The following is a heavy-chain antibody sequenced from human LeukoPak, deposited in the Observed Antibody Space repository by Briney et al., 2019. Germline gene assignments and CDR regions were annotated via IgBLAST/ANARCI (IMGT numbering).Heavy chain of an antibody. J-gene: IGHJ4*02. D-gene: IGHD2-2*01. CDR2: ISGSGGST. CDR3: AKEGRIVVVPAATQY. V-gene: IGHV3-23*01. Sequence: GGSLRLSCAASGFTFSSYAMSWVRQAPGKGLEWVSAISGSGGSTYYADSVKGRFTISRDNSENTLYLQMNSLRAEDTAVYYCAKEGRIVVVPAATQYWGQGTLVTVSS. CDR1: GFTFSSYA.